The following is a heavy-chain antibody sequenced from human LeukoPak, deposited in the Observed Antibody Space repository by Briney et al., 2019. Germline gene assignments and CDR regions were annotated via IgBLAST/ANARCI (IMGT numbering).Heavy chain of an antibody. CDR3: ARGLYYYGTDAFDI. CDR2: ISASGNYI. CDR1: GFSFSSYS. V-gene: IGHV3-21*01. D-gene: IGHD3-16*01. J-gene: IGHJ3*02. Sequence: TGGSLRPSCAAPGFSFSSYSMNWVRQAPGRGLEWVSSISASGNYIYYADSVKGRFTISRDSAENSLYLQMNSLGAEDTAVYYCARGLYYYGTDAFDIWGQGTMVTVS.